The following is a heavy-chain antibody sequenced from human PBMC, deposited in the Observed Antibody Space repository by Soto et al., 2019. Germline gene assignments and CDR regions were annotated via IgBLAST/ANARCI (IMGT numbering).Heavy chain of an antibody. CDR2: IWYGGRNK. D-gene: IGHD6-13*01. CDR1: GFTFSSYG. J-gene: IGHJ4*02. Sequence: QVQLVESGGGVVQPGRSLRLSCAASGFTFSSYGMHWVRQAPGKGLEWVAVIWYGGRNKYYADSVKGRFIVSRDNSNNTLYLEMNSLRVEDTAVYYCARDQSSSWSPGVYWGQGTLVTVSS. V-gene: IGHV3-33*01. CDR3: ARDQSSSWSPGVY.